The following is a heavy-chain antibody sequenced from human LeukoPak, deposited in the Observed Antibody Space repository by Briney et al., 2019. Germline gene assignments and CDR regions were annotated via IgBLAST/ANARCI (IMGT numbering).Heavy chain of an antibody. D-gene: IGHD5-18*01. J-gene: IGHJ4*02. CDR3: ARGDGGYNY. Sequence: PGGSLRLSCAASGFTFSSYAMHWVRQAPGKGLEYVSAISSNGGSTYYANSVKGIFTISRDNSKNTLYLQMGSLRAEDMAVYYCARGDGGYNYWGQGTLVTVSS. V-gene: IGHV3-64*01. CDR1: GFTFSSYA. CDR2: ISSNGGST.